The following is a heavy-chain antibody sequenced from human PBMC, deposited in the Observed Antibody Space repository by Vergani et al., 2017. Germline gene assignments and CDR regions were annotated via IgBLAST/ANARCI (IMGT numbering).Heavy chain of an antibody. CDR2: IFSNDEK. V-gene: IGHV2-26*01. Sequence: QVTLKESGPVLVKPTETLTLTCTVSGFSLSNARMGVSWILQPPGKALEWLAHIFSNDEKSYSTSMKSRLTISKDTSKSQVVLTMTNMDPVDTATYYCARIGFIGYCSSTSCYERGWFDPWGQGTLVTVSS. D-gene: IGHD2-2*01. CDR1: GFSLSNARMG. CDR3: ARIGFIGYCSSTSCYERGWFDP. J-gene: IGHJ5*02.